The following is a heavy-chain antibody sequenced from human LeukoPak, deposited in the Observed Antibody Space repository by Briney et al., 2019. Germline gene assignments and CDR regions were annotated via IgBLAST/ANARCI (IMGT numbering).Heavy chain of an antibody. Sequence: PGRSLRLACAASGFTFNTYGMHWVRQAPGKGLEWVAVISNDGINTNYVDSVKGRFTISRDNSKNTLYLQMNSLRAEDTALYYCAKEITYSGRYYVYFRHWGQGTLVTVSS. D-gene: IGHD1-26*01. V-gene: IGHV3-30*18. CDR3: AKEITYSGRYYVYFRH. CDR1: GFTFNTYG. J-gene: IGHJ1*01. CDR2: ISNDGINT.